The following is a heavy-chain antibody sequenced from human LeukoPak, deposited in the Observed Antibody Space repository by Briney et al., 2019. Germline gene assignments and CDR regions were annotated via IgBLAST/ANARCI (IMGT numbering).Heavy chain of an antibody. D-gene: IGHD1-26*01. CDR1: GGSISSYY. J-gene: IGHJ4*02. Sequence: PSETLSLTCTVSGGSISSYYWSWVRQPAGKGMEWVGCIYTSGSKNNNTSLKSRVTMSVDTSKNQFSLKLSSVTAADTAVYYCARVGPVGATYIDYWGQGTLVTVSS. V-gene: IGHV4-4*07. CDR3: ARVGPVGATYIDY. CDR2: IYTSGSK.